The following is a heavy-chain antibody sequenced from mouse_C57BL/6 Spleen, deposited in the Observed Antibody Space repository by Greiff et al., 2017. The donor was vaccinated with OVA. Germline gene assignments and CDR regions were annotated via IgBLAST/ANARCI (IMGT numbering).Heavy chain of an antibody. V-gene: IGHV3-6*01. CDR1: GYSITSGYY. J-gene: IGHJ2*01. Sequence: EVKLEESGPGLVKPSQSLSLTCSVTGYSITSGYYWNWIRQFPGNKLEWMGYISYDGSNNYNPSLKNRISITRDTSKNQFFLKLNSVTTEDTATYYCAREGGDDYFDYWGQGTTLTVSS. CDR3: AREGGDDYFDY. CDR2: ISYDGSN. D-gene: IGHD3-3*01.